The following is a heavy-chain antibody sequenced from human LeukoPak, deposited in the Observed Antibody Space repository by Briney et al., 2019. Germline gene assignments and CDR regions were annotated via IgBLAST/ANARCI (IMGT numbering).Heavy chain of an antibody. V-gene: IGHV4-39*01. Sequence: SETLSLTCTVTGDFISSGSYHWGWIRQPPGKGLEWIGIIHYSGTTHYNPSLRSRVFMSVDTSKNQFSLKVNSVTAADTAVYYCARHSGLGVVSPYLEYWGQGALVTVSS. J-gene: IGHJ4*02. CDR1: GDFISSGSYH. D-gene: IGHD2-21*01. CDR2: IHYSGTT. CDR3: ARHSGLGVVSPYLEY.